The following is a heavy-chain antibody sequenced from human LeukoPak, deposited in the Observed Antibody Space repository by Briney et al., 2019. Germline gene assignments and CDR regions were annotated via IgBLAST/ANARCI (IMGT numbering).Heavy chain of an antibody. CDR1: GPSISTYY. J-gene: IGHJ4*02. CDR2: VHDTGAN. CDR3: GRTAFGSVWLQAFNF. Sequence: SDTLSLTCSLSGPSISTYYWRWGPQAPGKGLEKNGYVHDTGANKYHLSLESRVTISIDTSKNHFSLKVTSVSAAGPAVYYCGRTAFGSVWLQAFNFWGQGILVTVSP. V-gene: IGHV4-59*07. D-gene: IGHD5-24*01.